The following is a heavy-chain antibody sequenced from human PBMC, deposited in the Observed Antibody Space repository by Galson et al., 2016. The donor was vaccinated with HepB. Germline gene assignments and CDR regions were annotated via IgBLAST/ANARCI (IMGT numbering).Heavy chain of an antibody. CDR3: TRCGGASTD. J-gene: IGHJ4*02. Sequence: SLRLSCAASGFSFGSHWMTWYRQSPGSGLEWVANIKPDGSDKNYVDSVKARLTISSDNAKNSLYLQMDSLTVEDTAVYYCTRCGGASTDWGQGTLVAVSS. D-gene: IGHD1-1*01. V-gene: IGHV3-7*01. CDR1: GFSFGSHW. CDR2: IKPDGSDK.